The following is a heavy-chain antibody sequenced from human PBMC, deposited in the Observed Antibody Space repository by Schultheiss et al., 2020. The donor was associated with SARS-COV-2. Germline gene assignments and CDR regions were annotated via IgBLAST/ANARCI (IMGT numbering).Heavy chain of an antibody. Sequence: SQTLSLTCTVSGGSISSGGYYWSWIRQHPGKGLEWIGEINHSGSTNYNPSLKSRVTISVDTSKNQFSLKLSSVTAADTAVYYCARASRAAAGFDPWGQGTLVTVSS. D-gene: IGHD6-13*01. J-gene: IGHJ5*02. CDR1: GGSISSGGYY. CDR3: ARASRAAAGFDP. CDR2: INHSGST. V-gene: IGHV4-31*03.